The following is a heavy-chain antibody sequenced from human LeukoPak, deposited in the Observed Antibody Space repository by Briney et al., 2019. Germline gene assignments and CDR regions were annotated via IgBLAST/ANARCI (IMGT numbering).Heavy chain of an antibody. Sequence: SVKVSCKASGGTFSSYAISWVRQAPGQGLEWMGGIIPIFGTANYAQKFQGRVTITADESTSTAYMELSSLRSEDSAVYYCARDGDYGDYSWFDPWGQGTLVTVSS. CDR1: GGTFSSYA. J-gene: IGHJ5*02. V-gene: IGHV1-69*13. CDR3: ARDGDYGDYSWFDP. CDR2: IIPIFGTA. D-gene: IGHD4-17*01.